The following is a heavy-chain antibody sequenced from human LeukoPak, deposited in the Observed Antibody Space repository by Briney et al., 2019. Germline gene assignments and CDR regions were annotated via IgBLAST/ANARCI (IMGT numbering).Heavy chain of an antibody. CDR2: IRYHGRDK. CDR1: GFTFSSYG. CDR3: ANAPYGDWSFDF. J-gene: IGHJ4*02. V-gene: IGHV3-30*02. Sequence: GGSLRLSCAASGFTFSSYGMHWVRQAPGKGLEWVAFIRYHGRDKYYADSVKGRFTISRDNSKNTLYLHMDSLRAEDTAVYYCANAPYGDWSFDFWGQGTLVTVSS. D-gene: IGHD4-17*01.